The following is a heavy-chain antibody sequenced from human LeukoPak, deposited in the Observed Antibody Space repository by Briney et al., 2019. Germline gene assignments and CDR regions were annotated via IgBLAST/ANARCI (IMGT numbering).Heavy chain of an antibody. CDR3: ARPHCSSTDCHPPEWFDP. D-gene: IGHD2-2*01. CDR2: MNHNCGNT. Sequence: ASVTVSFKTSGYTFTKYDINWVPQATGKGLEWMGWMNHNCGNTGYAQKFRGRVTMTRNTSISTAYMELSSLRSEDTAVYYCARPHCSSTDCHPPEWFDPWGQGTLVTVSS. J-gene: IGHJ5*02. CDR1: GYTFTKYD. V-gene: IGHV1-8*01.